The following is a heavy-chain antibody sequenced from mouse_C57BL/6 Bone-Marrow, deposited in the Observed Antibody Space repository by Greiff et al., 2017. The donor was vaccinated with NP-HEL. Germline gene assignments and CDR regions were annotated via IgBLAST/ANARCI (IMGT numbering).Heavy chain of an antibody. CDR2: IEPEDGET. Sequence: VQLQQSGAELVKPGASVKLSCTASGFNIKDYYMHWVKQRTEQGLEWIGRIEPEDGETKYAPNFQGKATITADTSANTAYLQLSSLTSEDTAVYYCASNRGPFAYWGQGTLVTVSA. J-gene: IGHJ3*01. D-gene: IGHD3-1*01. CDR1: GFNIKDYY. V-gene: IGHV14-2*01. CDR3: ASNRGPFAY.